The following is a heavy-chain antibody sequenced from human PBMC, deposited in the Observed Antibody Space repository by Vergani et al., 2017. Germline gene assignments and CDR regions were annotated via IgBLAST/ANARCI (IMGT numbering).Heavy chain of an antibody. Sequence: EVQLLESGGGLVQPGGSLRLSCAASGFTFSSYAMSWVRQAPGKGLEWVANIKQDGSEKYYVDSVKGRFTISRDNAKNSLYLQMNSLRAEDTAVYYCARGDTTVTTTVSSVDYWGQGTLVTVSS. J-gene: IGHJ4*02. CDR2: IKQDGSEK. CDR1: GFTFSSYA. CDR3: ARGDTTVTTTVSSVDY. V-gene: IGHV3-7*01. D-gene: IGHD4-17*01.